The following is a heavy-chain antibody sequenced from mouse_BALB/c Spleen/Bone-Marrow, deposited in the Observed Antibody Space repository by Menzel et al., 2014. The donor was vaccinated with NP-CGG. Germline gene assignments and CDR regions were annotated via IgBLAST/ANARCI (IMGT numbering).Heavy chain of an antibody. CDR1: DSEVFPIAY. Sequence: QVQLKESGSELRSPGSSVKLSCKDFDSEVFPIAYISWVRQKPGHGFEWIGDILPSIGRTIYGENFADKATLDADTVSNTGYLELNSLTSEDSAIYYCARLYGYTFDYWGQGTTLTVSS. CDR3: ARLYGYTFDY. D-gene: IGHD1-1*01. J-gene: IGHJ2*01. V-gene: IGHV15-2*02. CDR2: ILPSIGRT.